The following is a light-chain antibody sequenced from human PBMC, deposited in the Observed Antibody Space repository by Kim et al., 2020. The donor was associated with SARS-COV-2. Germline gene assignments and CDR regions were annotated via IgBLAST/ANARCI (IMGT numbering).Light chain of an antibody. CDR1: QSISSY. J-gene: IGKJ1*01. CDR2: EAS. Sequence: LSPGERATLSCGASQSISSYLAWYQQKPGLAPRLLIYEASSRATGIPDRFSGSGSGTDFTLTISKLEPEDVAVYYCQQYGSSPRTFGQGTKVDIK. V-gene: IGKV3D-20*01. CDR3: QQYGSSPRT.